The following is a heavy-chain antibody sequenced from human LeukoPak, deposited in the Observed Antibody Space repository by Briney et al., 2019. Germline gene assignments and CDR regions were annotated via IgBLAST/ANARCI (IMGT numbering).Heavy chain of an antibody. D-gene: IGHD5-18*01. CDR1: GFTFSSYA. Sequence: GGSLRLSCAASGFTFSSYAMSWVRQAPGKGLDWVSAISGSGGSTYYADSVKGRFTISRDNSKNTLYLQMNSLRAEDTAVYYCARERGYSYGYDQIYYFDYWGQGTLVTVSS. CDR3: ARERGYSYGYDQIYYFDY. CDR2: ISGSGGST. J-gene: IGHJ4*02. V-gene: IGHV3-23*01.